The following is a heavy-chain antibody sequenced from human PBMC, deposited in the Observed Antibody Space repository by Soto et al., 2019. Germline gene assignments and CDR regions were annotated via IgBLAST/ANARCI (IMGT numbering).Heavy chain of an antibody. CDR3: AKDLVSGDGLWLMNE. D-gene: IGHD2-21*02. V-gene: IGHV3-23*01. CDR2: IYGSGGGI. Sequence: EVQLLESGGGLVQPGGSLRLSCTASGFTFSDYAMTWVHQAPGKGLECVSGIYGSGGGIQYADSVKGRFTISRDNYRNTLYLQMNSLRDEDTAVYYCAKDLVSGDGLWLMNEWGQGTLVTVSP. J-gene: IGHJ4*02. CDR1: GFTFSDYA.